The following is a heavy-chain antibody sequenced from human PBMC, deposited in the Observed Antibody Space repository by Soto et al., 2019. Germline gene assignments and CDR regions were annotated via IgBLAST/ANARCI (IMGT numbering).Heavy chain of an antibody. CDR2: IKQDGSEK. Sequence: GGSLRLSCAASGFTFSSYWMSWVRQAPGKGLEWVANIKQDGSEKYYVDSVKGRFTISRDNAKNSLYLQMNSLRAEDTAVYYCARVDSNYGPYYYYYYMDVWGKGTTVTVSS. CDR3: ARVDSNYGPYYYYYYMDV. D-gene: IGHD4-4*01. CDR1: GFTFSSYW. J-gene: IGHJ6*03. V-gene: IGHV3-7*01.